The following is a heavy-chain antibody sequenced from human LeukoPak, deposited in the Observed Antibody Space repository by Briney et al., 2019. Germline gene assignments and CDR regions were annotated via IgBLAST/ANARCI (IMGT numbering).Heavy chain of an antibody. D-gene: IGHD3-16*01. J-gene: IGHJ5*02. Sequence: SETLSLTCTVSGGSISRSRDYWGWIRQPPGKGLEWIGSIYYSGSTYYNPSLKSRVTISGDTSKNQFSLNLTSVTAADTAVYYCARFTPQGYGWGGYNRFDPWGQGTPVTVSS. V-gene: IGHV4-39*07. CDR3: ARFTPQGYGWGGYNRFDP. CDR2: IYYSGST. CDR1: GGSISRSRDY.